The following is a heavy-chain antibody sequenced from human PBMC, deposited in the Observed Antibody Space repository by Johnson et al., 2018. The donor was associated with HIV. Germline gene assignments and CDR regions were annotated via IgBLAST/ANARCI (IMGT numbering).Heavy chain of an antibody. V-gene: IGHV3-30*04. Sequence: QVQLVESGGGVVQPVRSLSLSCAASGFTFSSYAMNWVRQAPGKGLEWVAVISYDGRNKDYADSVKGRCTISRDNSKNTLFLQMNILRAEDTAVYYCARTRQGAFDIWGQGTMVTVSS. CDR3: ARTRQGAFDI. CDR2: ISYDGRNK. J-gene: IGHJ3*02. CDR1: GFTFSSYA.